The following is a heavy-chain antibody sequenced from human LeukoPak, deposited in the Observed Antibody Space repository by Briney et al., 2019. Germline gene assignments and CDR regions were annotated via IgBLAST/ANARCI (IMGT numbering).Heavy chain of an antibody. J-gene: IGHJ4*02. CDR1: GFTVSSNY. Sequence: GGSLRLSCAASGFTVSSNYMSWVRQAPGRGLEWVSVISGSGGSIYYADSVKGRFTISRDNFKNTLYLQMNSLRVEDTAVYYRAKLGSELWGQGTLVTVSS. D-gene: IGHD6-19*01. CDR2: ISGSGGSI. CDR3: AKLGSEL. V-gene: IGHV3-23*01.